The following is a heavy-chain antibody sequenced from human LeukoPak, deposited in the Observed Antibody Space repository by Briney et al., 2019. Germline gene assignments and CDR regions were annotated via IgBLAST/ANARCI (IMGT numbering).Heavy chain of an antibody. V-gene: IGHV4-39*01. CDR3: ASGGYCSGGSCS. CDR2: IYYSGST. Sequence: PSETLSLTXTVSGGSISSSSYYWGWIRQPPGKGLEWIGSIYYSGSTYYNPSLKSRVTISIDTSKNQFSLKLSSVTAADTAVYYCASGGYCSGGSCSWGQGTLVTVSS. CDR1: GGSISSSSYY. D-gene: IGHD2-15*01. J-gene: IGHJ5*02.